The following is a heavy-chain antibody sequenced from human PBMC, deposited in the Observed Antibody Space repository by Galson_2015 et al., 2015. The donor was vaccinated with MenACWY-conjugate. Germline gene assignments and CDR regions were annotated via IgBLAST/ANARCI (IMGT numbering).Heavy chain of an antibody. CDR3: AKSSGWYAY. J-gene: IGHJ4*02. CDR2: IIPMSGAP. V-gene: IGHV1-69*13. D-gene: IGHD6-19*01. Sequence: SVKVSCKASGGTFSSFTFVWVRQAPGQGLQWMGGIIPMSGAPNYAQKFQGRVIISADESTSTVYMELSRLRSEDTAVYYCAKSSGWYAYWGQGTLVTVSS. CDR1: GGTFSSFT.